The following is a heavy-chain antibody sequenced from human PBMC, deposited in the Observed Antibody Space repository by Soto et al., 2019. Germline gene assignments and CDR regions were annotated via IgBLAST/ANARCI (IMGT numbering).Heavy chain of an antibody. CDR2: IWYDGSNK. D-gene: IGHD5-12*01. V-gene: IGHV3-33*01. CDR3: ERIGDGYNPWYFDL. Sequence: QVQLVESGGGVVQPGRSLRLSCAASGFTFSSYGMHWVRQAPGKGLEWVAVIWYDGSNKYYADSVKGRFTISRDNSKNTLYLQMNSLSAEDTAVYYCERIGDGYNPWYFDLWGRGTLVTVSS. CDR1: GFTFSSYG. J-gene: IGHJ2*01.